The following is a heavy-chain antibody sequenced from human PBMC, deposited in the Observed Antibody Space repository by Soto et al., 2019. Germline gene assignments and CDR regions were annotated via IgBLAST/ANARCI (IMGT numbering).Heavy chain of an antibody. CDR1: GGTFSSYA. D-gene: IGHD3-22*01. V-gene: IGHV1-69*01. J-gene: IGHJ3*02. CDR2: IIPIFGTA. CDR3: ARSRVTYYYDRSAFDI. Sequence: QVQLVQSGAEVKKPGSSVKVSCKASGGTFSSYAISWVRQAPGQGLGWMGGIIPIFGTANYAQKFQGRVTITADESTSTAYMELGSLRSEDTAVYYCARSRVTYYYDRSAFDIWGQGTMVTVSS.